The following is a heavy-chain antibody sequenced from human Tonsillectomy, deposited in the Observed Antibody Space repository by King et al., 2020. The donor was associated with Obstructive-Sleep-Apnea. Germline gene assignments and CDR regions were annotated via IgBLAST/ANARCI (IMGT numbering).Heavy chain of an antibody. J-gene: IGHJ4*02. V-gene: IGHV3-23*04. Sequence: VQLVESGGGLVQPGGSLRLSCEASGFTFSNYAMSWVRQAPGKGLEWVSVISGSGGGTYSADSVKGRFTISRDNSKNTLYLQMNSLRAEDTAVYYCAKDRDDYVWGSYRYFDYWGQGTLVTVSS. CDR3: AKDRDDYVWGSYRYFDY. D-gene: IGHD3-16*02. CDR2: ISGSGGGT. CDR1: GFTFSNYA.